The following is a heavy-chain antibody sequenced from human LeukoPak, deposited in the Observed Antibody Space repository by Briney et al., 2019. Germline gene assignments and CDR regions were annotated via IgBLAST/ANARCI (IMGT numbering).Heavy chain of an antibody. CDR1: GYTFTGYY. V-gene: IGHV1-2*02. Sequence: ASVKVSCKASGYTFTGYYMHWVRQAPGQGLEWVGWINPKSGGTNYAQKFQGRVTMTRDTSINTGYMELSGLTFDDTALYYCAREGWGNYYMDVWGNGTTVTVSS. CDR3: AREGWGNYYMDV. CDR2: INPKSGGT. D-gene: IGHD2-8*02. J-gene: IGHJ6*03.